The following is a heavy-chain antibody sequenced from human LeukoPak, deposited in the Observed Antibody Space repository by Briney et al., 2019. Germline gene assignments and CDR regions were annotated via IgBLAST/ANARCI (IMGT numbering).Heavy chain of an antibody. D-gene: IGHD1-7*01. CDR2: ISDSGGST. J-gene: IGHJ4*02. Sequence: PGGSLRLSCAASGFTFSSYAMSWVRQAPGKGLEWVSSISDSGGSTYYADSVKGRFTISRDDSKNTLYLQMNSLRAEDTVVYSCAKEGGDIGTMDYFAYWGQGTLVTVSS. CDR1: GFTFSSYA. CDR3: AKEGGDIGTMDYFAY. V-gene: IGHV3-23*01.